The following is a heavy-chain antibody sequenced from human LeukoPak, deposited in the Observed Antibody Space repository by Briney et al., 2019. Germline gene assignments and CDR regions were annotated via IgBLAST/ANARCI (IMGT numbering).Heavy chain of an antibody. J-gene: IGHJ4*02. CDR2: INPNSGST. CDR3: ARAYGSGSYSKSPLDY. Sequence: ASVKVSCKASGYTFTGYYMHWVRQAPGQGLEWMGWINPNSGSTNYAQKFQGWVTMTRDTSISTAYMELSRLRSDDTGVYYCARAYGSGSYSKSPLDYWGQGTLVIVSS. V-gene: IGHV1-2*04. D-gene: IGHD3-10*01. CDR1: GYTFTGYY.